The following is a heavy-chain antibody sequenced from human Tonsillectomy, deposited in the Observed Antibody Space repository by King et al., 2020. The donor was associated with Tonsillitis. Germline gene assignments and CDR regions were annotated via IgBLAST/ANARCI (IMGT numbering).Heavy chain of an antibody. J-gene: IGHJ4*02. CDR3: AREGVEVVAATPGYFDY. D-gene: IGHD2-15*01. CDR2: FYYSGST. CDR1: GGSISSYY. V-gene: IGHV4-59*01. Sequence: LQLQESGPGLVKPSETLSLTCTVSGGSISSYYWSWIRQPPGKGLEWIGYFYYSGSTNYNPSLKSRVTISLDTSKNRFSLKLSSVTAPDTAVYYCAREGVEVVAATPGYFDYWGQGTLVTVSS.